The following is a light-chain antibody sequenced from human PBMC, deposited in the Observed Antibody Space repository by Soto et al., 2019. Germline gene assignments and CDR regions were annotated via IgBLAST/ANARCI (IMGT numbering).Light chain of an antibody. J-gene: IGKJ3*01. CDR2: GAS. CDR3: QQYGSSPFT. V-gene: IGKV3-20*01. CDR1: QSVSSSY. Sequence: ESVLTQSPGTLSMSPGERATLSCRASQSVSSSYSAWYQQKPGQAPRLLIYGASSRATGIPDRFSGSGSGTHFTLTISTLEPEDFAVYYCQQYGSSPFTFGPGPKVDIK.